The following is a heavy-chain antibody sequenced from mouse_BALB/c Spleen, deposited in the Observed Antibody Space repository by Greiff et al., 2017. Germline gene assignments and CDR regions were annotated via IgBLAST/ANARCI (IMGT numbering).Heavy chain of an antibody. CDR3: ARGDGSSYRFAY. V-gene: IGHV1-7*01. CDR1: GYTFTSYW. J-gene: IGHJ3*01. Sequence: VKLMESGAELAKPGASVKMSCKASGYTFTSYWMHWVKQRPGQGLEWIGYINPSTGYTEYNQKFKDKATLTADKSSSTAYMQLSSLTSEDSAVYYCARGDGSSYRFAYWGQGTLVTVSA. CDR2: INPSTGYT. D-gene: IGHD1-1*01.